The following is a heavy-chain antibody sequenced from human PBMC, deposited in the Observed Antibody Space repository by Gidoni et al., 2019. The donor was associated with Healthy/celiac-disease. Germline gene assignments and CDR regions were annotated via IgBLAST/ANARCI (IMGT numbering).Heavy chain of an antibody. D-gene: IGHD6-13*01. Sequence: QVQLVESGGGVAQPGRSLRLSCAASGFTFSSYGMHWVRQAPGKGLEWVAVIWYDGSNKYYADSVKGRFTISRDNSKNTQYLQMNSLRAEDTAVYYCARGGGIAAARYYGMDVWGQGTTVTVSS. J-gene: IGHJ6*02. V-gene: IGHV3-33*01. CDR3: ARGGGIAAARYYGMDV. CDR2: IWYDGSNK. CDR1: GFTFSSYG.